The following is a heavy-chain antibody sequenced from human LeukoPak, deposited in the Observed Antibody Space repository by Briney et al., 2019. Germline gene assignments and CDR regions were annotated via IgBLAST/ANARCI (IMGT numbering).Heavy chain of an antibody. CDR1: GGSISSGDYY. J-gene: IGHJ3*02. Sequence: SETLSLTCTVSGGSISSGDYYWSWIRQPPGKGLEWIGYIHYSGSTYYNPSLKSRVTISVDTSKNQFSLKLSSVTAADTAVYYCARAHITMIVVVGDDAFDIWGQGTMVTVSS. V-gene: IGHV4-30-4*08. CDR2: IHYSGST. D-gene: IGHD3-22*01. CDR3: ARAHITMIVVVGDDAFDI.